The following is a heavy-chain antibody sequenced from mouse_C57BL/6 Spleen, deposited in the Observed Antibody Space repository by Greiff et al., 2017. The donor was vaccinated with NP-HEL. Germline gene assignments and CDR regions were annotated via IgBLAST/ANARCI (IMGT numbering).Heavy chain of an antibody. CDR1: GYSITSGYY. CDR2: ISYDGSN. V-gene: IGHV3-6*01. J-gene: IGHJ4*01. D-gene: IGHD2-1*01. Sequence: EVQLQESGPGLVKPSQSLSLTCSVTGYSITSGYYWNWIRQFPGNKLEWMGYISYDGSNNYNPSLKNRISITRDTSKNQFFLKLNSVTTEDTATYYCARVPIYYDAMDYWGQGTSVTVSS. CDR3: ARVPIYYDAMDY.